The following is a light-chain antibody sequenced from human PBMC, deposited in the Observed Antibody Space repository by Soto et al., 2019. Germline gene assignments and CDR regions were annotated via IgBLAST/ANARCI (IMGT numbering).Light chain of an antibody. CDR1: SSDVGSYNL. CDR2: EVN. V-gene: IGLV2-23*02. Sequence: QSVLTQPASVSGSPGQSITISCTGTSSDVGSYNLVSWYQQHPGKAPKLIIYEVNKRPSGISGRFSGSKSGNTASLTISGLQAEDEADYYCHSYAGSLTHYVFGTGTKVTV. CDR3: HSYAGSLTHYV. J-gene: IGLJ1*01.